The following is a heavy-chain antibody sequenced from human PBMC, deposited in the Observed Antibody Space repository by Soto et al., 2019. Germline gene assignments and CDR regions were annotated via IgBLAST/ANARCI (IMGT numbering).Heavy chain of an antibody. Sequence: QVQLQESGPGLVKPSETLSLTCTVSGGSITPYYWSWIRQPPGKRLEWIGYISSSGFTNYNPSLLSRVTISVDTSKNQFSLKLSSVTAADTAVYYCVRDCYSSSCFDLWGQGTLVTVSS. J-gene: IGHJ4*02. CDR2: ISSSGFT. CDR3: VRDCYSSSCFDL. CDR1: GGSITPYY. V-gene: IGHV4-59*01. D-gene: IGHD6-13*01.